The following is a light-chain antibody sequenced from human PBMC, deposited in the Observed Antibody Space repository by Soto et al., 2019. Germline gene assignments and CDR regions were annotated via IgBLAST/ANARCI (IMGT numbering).Light chain of an antibody. V-gene: IGKV1-5*03. J-gene: IGKJ5*01. CDR3: QHYDSYSSIA. CDR2: QAS. Sequence: DIQMTQSPSTLSASVGDRVTIACRASQSINAWLAWYQQKPGKAPNLLIYQASTLQIGVPSRFSGSGSGTEFTLTINSLQPDDFATYLCQHYDSYSSIAFGQGTRLEIK. CDR1: QSINAW.